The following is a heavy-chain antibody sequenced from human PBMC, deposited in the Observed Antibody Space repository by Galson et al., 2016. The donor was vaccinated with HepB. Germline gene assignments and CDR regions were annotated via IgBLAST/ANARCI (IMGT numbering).Heavy chain of an antibody. J-gene: IGHJ3*01. Sequence: SLRLSCAASGFNFSDYYMNWIRQAPGKGLEWTSYISKSGDSMHYADSVRRRFTISRDNVKQSLYLQMTNLRTEDTSVYYCARDLPDDPVDYFDVFELWGQGTMVTVSS. CDR2: ISKSGDSM. CDR3: ARDLPDDPVDYFDVFEL. CDR1: GFNFSDYY. D-gene: IGHD2/OR15-2a*01. V-gene: IGHV3-11*01.